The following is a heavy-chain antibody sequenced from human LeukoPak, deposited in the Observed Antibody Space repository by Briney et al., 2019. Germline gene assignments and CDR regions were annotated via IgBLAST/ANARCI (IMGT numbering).Heavy chain of an antibody. CDR3: ARERAYCSSTSCYRGNYFDY. CDR2: IIPILGIA. Sequence: GASVKVSCKASAGTFISYAISWVRQAPGQGLEWMGRIIPILGIANYAQKFQGRVTITADKSTSTAYMELSSLRSEDTAVYYCARERAYCSSTSCYRGNYFDYWGQGTLVTVSS. V-gene: IGHV1-69*04. D-gene: IGHD2-2*02. CDR1: AGTFISYA. J-gene: IGHJ4*02.